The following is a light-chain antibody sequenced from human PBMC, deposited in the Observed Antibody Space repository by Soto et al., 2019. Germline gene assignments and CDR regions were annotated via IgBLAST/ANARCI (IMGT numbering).Light chain of an antibody. CDR1: QSIANN. CDR2: GAF. J-gene: IGKJ5*01. V-gene: IGKV3-15*01. CDR3: QQYYDRPPIT. Sequence: DIVMTQSPVTLSVSPGERATLSCRASQSIANNLAWYQKKPGQAPRLLIHGAFTRATGVPARFSGGGSGTEFTLTIRSLQSEDFAVYYCQQYYDRPPITFGQGTRLE.